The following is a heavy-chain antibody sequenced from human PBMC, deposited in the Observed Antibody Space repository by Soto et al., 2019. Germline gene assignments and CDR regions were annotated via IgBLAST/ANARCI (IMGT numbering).Heavy chain of an antibody. V-gene: IGHV4-34*01. CDR3: ARGTIVVVPAATNYYYGMDV. CDR2: INHSGST. D-gene: IGHD2-2*01. CDR1: GGSFSGYY. J-gene: IGHJ6*02. Sequence: SETLSLTCAVYGGSFSGYYWSWIRQPPGKGLEWIGEINHSGSTNYNPSLKSRVTISVDTSKNQFSLKLSSVTAADTAVYYCARGTIVVVPAATNYYYGMDVWGQGTTVTVSS.